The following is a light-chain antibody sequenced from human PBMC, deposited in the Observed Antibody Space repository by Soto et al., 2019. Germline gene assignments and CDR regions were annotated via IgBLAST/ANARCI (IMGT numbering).Light chain of an antibody. CDR2: AAS. Sequence: EVVLTQSPGTLSLSPGERATLSCRASQNLKSSYLAWYQQRPGQAPVLLIHAASIRATGIPDRFSGSGSGTDFTLTINRLEPDDFALYFCQQYDDSLSFGGGTKVEIK. J-gene: IGKJ4*01. V-gene: IGKV3-20*01. CDR3: QQYDDSLS. CDR1: QNLKSSY.